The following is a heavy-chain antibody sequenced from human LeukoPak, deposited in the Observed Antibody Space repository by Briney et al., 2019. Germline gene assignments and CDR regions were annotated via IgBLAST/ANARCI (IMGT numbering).Heavy chain of an antibody. Sequence: GGSLRLSFAASGFTFSDYYMSWIRQAPGKGLEWVSYISSSGSTIYYADSVKGRFTISRDNAKNSLYLQMNSLRAEDTAVYYCAASSGYYSYYFDYWGQGTLVTVSS. D-gene: IGHD3-22*01. CDR1: GFTFSDYY. CDR2: ISSSGSTI. V-gene: IGHV3-11*01. CDR3: AASSGYYSYYFDY. J-gene: IGHJ4*02.